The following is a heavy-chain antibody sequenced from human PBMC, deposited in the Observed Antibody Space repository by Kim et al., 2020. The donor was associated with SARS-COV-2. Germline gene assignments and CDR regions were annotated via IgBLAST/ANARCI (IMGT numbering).Heavy chain of an antibody. D-gene: IGHD4-4*01. CDR3: ARRGDSNFPFDI. CDR1: GGSISSYY. CDR2: IYYSGST. Sequence: SETLSLTCTVSGGSISSYYWSWIRQPPGKGLEWIGYIYYSGSTNYNPSLKSRVTISVDTSKNQFSLKLSSVTAADTAVYYCARRGDSNFPFDIWGQGTIVTVSS. J-gene: IGHJ3*02. V-gene: IGHV4-59*08.